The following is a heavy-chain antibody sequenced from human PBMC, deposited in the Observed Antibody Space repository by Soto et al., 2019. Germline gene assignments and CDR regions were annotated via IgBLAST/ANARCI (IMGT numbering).Heavy chain of an antibody. V-gene: IGHV3-48*02. Sequence: EVQLVESGGGLVQPGGSLRLSCAASGFTFSSYSMNWVRQAPGKGLEWASYISSISSTIYYEDSVKGRFTISRDNAKNSLYLQMNSLRDEDTAVYYCARDGYSYGSYYFAYWGQGTLVTVSS. CDR2: ISSISSTI. CDR1: GFTFSSYS. CDR3: ARDGYSYGSYYFAY. D-gene: IGHD5-18*01. J-gene: IGHJ4*02.